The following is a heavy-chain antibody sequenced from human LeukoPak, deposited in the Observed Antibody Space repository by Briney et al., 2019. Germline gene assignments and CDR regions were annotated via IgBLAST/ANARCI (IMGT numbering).Heavy chain of an antibody. Sequence: GGSLRLSCAASGFTFSSYCMHWVRQAPGKGLVWVSGINSDGCSLSYADSVKGRFTISRDNAKNTLYLQMNSLRAEDTAVYYCARLGYSSSWYYFDYWGQRTLVTVSS. CDR2: INSDGCSL. V-gene: IGHV3-74*01. D-gene: IGHD6-13*01. J-gene: IGHJ4*02. CDR3: ARLGYSSSWYYFDY. CDR1: GFTFSSYC.